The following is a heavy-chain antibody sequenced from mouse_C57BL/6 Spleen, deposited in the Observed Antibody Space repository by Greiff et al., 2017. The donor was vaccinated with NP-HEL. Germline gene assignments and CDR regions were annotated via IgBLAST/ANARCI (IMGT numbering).Heavy chain of an antibody. J-gene: IGHJ4*01. CDR3: ARHDTTVVASYYAMDY. Sequence: EVMLVESGGDLVKPGGSLKLSCAASGFTFSSYGMSWVRQTPDKRLEWVATISSGGSYTYYPDSVKGRFTISRDNAKNTLYLQMSSLKSEDTAMYYCARHDTTVVASYYAMDYWGQGTSVTVSS. CDR1: GFTFSSYG. V-gene: IGHV5-6*01. D-gene: IGHD1-1*01. CDR2: ISSGGSYT.